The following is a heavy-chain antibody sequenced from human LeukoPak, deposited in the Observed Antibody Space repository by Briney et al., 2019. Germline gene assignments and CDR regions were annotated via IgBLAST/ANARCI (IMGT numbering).Heavy chain of an antibody. CDR3: ARNENSGWGYFDY. D-gene: IGHD5-12*01. Sequence: GGSLRLSCAASGFSFSRHAMHWVRQAPGKGLEWVSVIGGSNGITFYVGSVKGRFTISRDNSKDTLYLQMNSLRAEDTAVYYCARNENSGWGYFDYWGQGTLVTVSS. V-gene: IGHV3-23*01. J-gene: IGHJ4*02. CDR2: IGGSNGIT. CDR1: GFSFSRHA.